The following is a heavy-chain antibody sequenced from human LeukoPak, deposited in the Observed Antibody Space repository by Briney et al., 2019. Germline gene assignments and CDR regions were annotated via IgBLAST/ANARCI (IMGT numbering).Heavy chain of an antibody. CDR3: ARDVQLYGDYLNY. D-gene: IGHD4-17*01. CDR2: ISYDGSNK. Sequence: PGRSLRPSCAASGFTFSSCAMHWVRQAPGKGLEWVAVISYDGSNKYYADSLKGRFTISRDNSKNTLYLQMNSLRADDTAVYYCARDVQLYGDYLNYWGQGTLVTVSS. V-gene: IGHV3-30-3*01. CDR1: GFTFSSCA. J-gene: IGHJ4*02.